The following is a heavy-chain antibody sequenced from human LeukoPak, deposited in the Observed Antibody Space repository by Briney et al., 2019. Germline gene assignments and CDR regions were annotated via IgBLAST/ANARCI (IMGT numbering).Heavy chain of an antibody. CDR3: ARDVPGIRLDY. Sequence: PGGSLRLSCAASGFTFSSYEMHWVRQAPGKGLEWVSYISSSGSTIYYADSVKGRFTISRDNAKNSLYLQMNSLRAEDTAVYYCARDVPGIRLDYWGQGTLVTVSS. J-gene: IGHJ4*02. CDR2: ISSSGSTI. CDR1: GFTFSSYE. D-gene: IGHD3-10*01. V-gene: IGHV3-48*03.